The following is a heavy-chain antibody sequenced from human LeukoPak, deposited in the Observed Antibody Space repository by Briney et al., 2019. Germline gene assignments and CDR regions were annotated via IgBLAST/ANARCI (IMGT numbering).Heavy chain of an antibody. V-gene: IGHV4-61*01. J-gene: IGHJ4*02. D-gene: IGHD3-9*01. CDR2: IYYSGST. CDR1: GGSVSSGSYY. Sequence: SETLSLTCTVSGGSVSSGSYYWSCIRQPPGKGLEWIGYIYYSGSTNYNPSLKSRVTISVDTSKNQFSLKLSSVTAADTAAYYCARSLDWFIFDYWGQGTLVTVSS. CDR3: ARSLDWFIFDY.